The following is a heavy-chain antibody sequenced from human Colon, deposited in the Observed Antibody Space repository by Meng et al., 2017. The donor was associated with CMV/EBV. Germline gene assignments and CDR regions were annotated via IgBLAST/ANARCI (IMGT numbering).Heavy chain of an antibody. D-gene: IGHD5-24*01. CDR3: ARGRDGYNYGAHHIAFDI. V-gene: IGHV4-59*01. J-gene: IGHJ3*02. CDR2: ISYTGST. Sequence: VSITTNFRNWIRQPPGKGLEWIGYISYTGSTTYNPSLRSRVSISVDTSKNQFSLILSSVTTADTAVYYCARGRDGYNYGAHHIAFDIWGQGTMVTVSS. CDR1: VSITTNF.